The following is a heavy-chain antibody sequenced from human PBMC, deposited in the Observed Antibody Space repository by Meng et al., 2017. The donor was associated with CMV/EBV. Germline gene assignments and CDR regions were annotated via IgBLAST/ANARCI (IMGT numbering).Heavy chain of an antibody. J-gene: IGHJ4*02. CDR1: GYSFTSYW. D-gene: IGHD6-19*01. CDR3: ARQMRDDSSGWYAFDY. V-gene: IGHV5-51*01. CDR2: IYPGDSDT. Sequence: KDSCKGSGYSFTSYWIGWVRQMPGKGLEWMGIIYPGDSDTRYSPSFQGQVTISADKSISTAYLQWSSLKASDTAMYYCARQMRDDSSGWYAFDYWGQGTLVTVSS.